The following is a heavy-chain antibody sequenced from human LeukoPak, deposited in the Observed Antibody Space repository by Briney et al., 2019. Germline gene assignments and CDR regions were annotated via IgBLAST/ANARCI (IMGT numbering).Heavy chain of an antibody. J-gene: IGHJ4*02. Sequence: GGSLRLSCAPSEFTFNNYTLNWVRQVPGKGLEWVSSINNSSRYISYADSVNGRFTISRDNAKNSLYLQMNSLRAEDTAVYYCARALRYSSGWALDYWGQGTLVTVSS. CDR1: EFTFNNYT. CDR3: ARALRYSSGWALDY. D-gene: IGHD6-19*01. CDR2: INNSSRYI. V-gene: IGHV3-21*01.